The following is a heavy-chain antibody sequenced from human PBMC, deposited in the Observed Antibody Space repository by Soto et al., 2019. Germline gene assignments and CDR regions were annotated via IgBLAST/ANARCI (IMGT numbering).Heavy chain of an antibody. D-gene: IGHD6-13*01. CDR3: ARGGGIAAAGTPRSGMDV. V-gene: IGHV4-34*01. CDR2: INHSGST. Sequence: QVQLQQWGAGLLKPSETLSLTCAVYGGSFSGYYWSWIRQPPGKGLGWIGEINHSGSTNYNPSLKSRVTISVDTSKNQFSLKLSSVTAADTAVYYCARGGGIAAAGTPRSGMDVWGQGTTVTVSS. J-gene: IGHJ6*02. CDR1: GGSFSGYY.